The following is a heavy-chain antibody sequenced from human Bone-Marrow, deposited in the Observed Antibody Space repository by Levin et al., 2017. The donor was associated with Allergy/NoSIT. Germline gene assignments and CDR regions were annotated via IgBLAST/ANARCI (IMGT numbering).Heavy chain of an antibody. J-gene: IGHJ3*01. Sequence: PGESLKISCAASGFTFSNYAMHWVRQAPGKGLEWVAVMSFRETEKYYADSVKGRFSISRDNSKNTLYLQMNSLRPEDTAVYFCARNLGFGFGELHPGAFDAGGLGTMVTVSS. V-gene: IGHV3-30-3*01. CDR2: MSFRETEK. D-gene: IGHD3-10*01. CDR1: GFTFSNYA. CDR3: ARNLGFGFGELHPGAFDA.